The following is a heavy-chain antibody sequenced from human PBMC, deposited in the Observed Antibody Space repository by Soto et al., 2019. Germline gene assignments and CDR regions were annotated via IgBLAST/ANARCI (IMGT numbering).Heavy chain of an antibody. CDR2: INSDGSST. Sequence: EVQLVESGGGLVQPGGSLRLSCAASGFTFSSYWMYWVHQAPGKGLVWVSRINSDGSSTSYADSVKGRFIISRDNAKNTLYVQMNSLRAEDAAVYHCARAPDYYYYGMDVWGQGTTVTVSS. V-gene: IGHV3-74*01. CDR3: ARAPDYYYYGMDV. CDR1: GFTFSSYW. J-gene: IGHJ6*02.